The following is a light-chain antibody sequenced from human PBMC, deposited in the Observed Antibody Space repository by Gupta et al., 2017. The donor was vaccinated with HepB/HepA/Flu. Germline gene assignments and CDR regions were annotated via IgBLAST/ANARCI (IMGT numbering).Light chain of an antibody. CDR3: NSRDSSGNHYV. Sequence: SSDSTEDSAGTGVVGGTGVDIGQGDSLRSYYASWYQQKPGQAPVLVIYGKNNRPSGIPDRFSGSSSGNTASLTITGAQAEDEADYYCNSRDSSGNHYVFGTGTKVTVL. CDR1: SLRSYY. J-gene: IGLJ1*01. V-gene: IGLV3-19*01. CDR2: GKN.